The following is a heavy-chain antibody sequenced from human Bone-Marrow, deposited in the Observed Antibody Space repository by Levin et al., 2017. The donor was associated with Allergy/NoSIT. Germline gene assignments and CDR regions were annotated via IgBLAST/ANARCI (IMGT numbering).Heavy chain of an antibody. V-gene: IGHV4-30-4*08. CDR3: ARGDYGNYIGDGGMDV. CDR1: GVSITTTNHY. D-gene: IGHD4-11*01. CDR2: ISYSGST. J-gene: IGHJ6*02. Sequence: SETLSLTCSVSGVSITTTNHYWAWIRQPPGKGLEWLGYISYSGSTYYNPSLKSRLTISVDTSKNHLSLNLRSVTATDTAVYYCARGDYGNYIGDGGMDVWGQGTTVTVSS.